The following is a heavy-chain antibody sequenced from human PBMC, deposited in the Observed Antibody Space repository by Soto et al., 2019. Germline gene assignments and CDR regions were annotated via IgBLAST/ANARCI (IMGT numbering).Heavy chain of an antibody. CDR3: ETDRANRNWPNFDS. CDR2: VLPFLDLT. Sequence: QVQLVQSGSEVKKPGSSVRVSCKTSGGSFSIYTFSWVRQAPVQGLEWMGRVLPFLDLTTYSQKFQGRVTITADKSTATAYLDLSSLTSEDTAVYYCETDRANRNWPNFDSWGQGTLVTVSS. V-gene: IGHV1-69*02. CDR1: GGSFSIYT. D-gene: IGHD1-1*01. J-gene: IGHJ4*02.